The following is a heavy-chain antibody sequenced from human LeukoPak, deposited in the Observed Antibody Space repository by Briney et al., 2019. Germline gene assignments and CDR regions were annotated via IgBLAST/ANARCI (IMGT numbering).Heavy chain of an antibody. CDR3: ARQFDIVVVPAASNWFDP. CDR1: EYSFTSYW. CDR2: IYPGDSDT. D-gene: IGHD2-2*01. J-gene: IGHJ5*02. V-gene: IGHV5-51*01. Sequence: GESLKISCKGSEYSFTSYWIGWVRQMPGKGLEWMGIIYPGDSDTRYSPSFQGQVTISADKSISTAYLQWSSLKASDTAMYYCARQFDIVVVPAASNWFDPWGQGTLVTVSS.